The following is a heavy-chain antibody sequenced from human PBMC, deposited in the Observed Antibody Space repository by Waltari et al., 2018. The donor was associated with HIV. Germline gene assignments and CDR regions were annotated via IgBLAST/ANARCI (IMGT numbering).Heavy chain of an antibody. V-gene: IGHV3-30*04. Sequence: QVQLVASGGGVVQPGTSLTLSCAASGFSFDISAMHWFRQAPGKGMEWVAFLSFDGSEEQYADSVRGRFTISRDLSKNTLYLQLEGLRGDDTAVYYCVKEGDFRIFGVRYYPLDYRGQGTLVTVSS. CDR1: GFSFDISA. D-gene: IGHD3-3*01. CDR3: VKEGDFRIFGVRYYPLDY. J-gene: IGHJ4*02. CDR2: LSFDGSEE.